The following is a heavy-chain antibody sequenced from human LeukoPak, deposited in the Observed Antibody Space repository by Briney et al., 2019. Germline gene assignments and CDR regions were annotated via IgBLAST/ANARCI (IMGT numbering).Heavy chain of an antibody. V-gene: IGHV3-48*01. CDR2: ISSSSSTI. CDR3: ARGMGIAVPGGAFDI. Sequence: QTGGSLRLSCAASGFTFSSYSMNWVRQAPGKGLEWVSYISSSSSTIYYADSVKGRFTISRDNAKNSLYLQMNSLRAEDTAVYYCARGMGIAVPGGAFDIWGQGTMVTVSS. J-gene: IGHJ3*02. D-gene: IGHD6-19*01. CDR1: GFTFSSYS.